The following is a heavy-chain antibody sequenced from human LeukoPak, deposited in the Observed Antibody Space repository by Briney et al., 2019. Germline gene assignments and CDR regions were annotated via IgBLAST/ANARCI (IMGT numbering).Heavy chain of an antibody. D-gene: IGHD3-22*01. V-gene: IGHV1-69*04. CDR3: AWQDYYDSSASHAFDI. CDR2: IIPILDIA. CDR1: GGTFSSYA. J-gene: IGHJ3*02. Sequence: ASVKVSCKASGGTFSSYAINWVRQAPGQGLEWMGRIIPILDIANHAQKFQGRVTISADKSTSTAYMELSSLRSEDTAVYYCAWQDYYDSSASHAFDIWGQGTMVTVSS.